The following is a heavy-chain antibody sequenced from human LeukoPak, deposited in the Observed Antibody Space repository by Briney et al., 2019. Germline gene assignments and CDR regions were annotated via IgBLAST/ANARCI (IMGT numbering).Heavy chain of an antibody. CDR2: ISYDGSNK. CDR1: GFTFSSYA. V-gene: IGHV3-30-3*01. Sequence: PGRSLRLSCAASGFTFSSYAMHWVRQAPGKGLEWVAVISYDGSNKYYADSVKGRFTISRDNSKNTLYLQMNSLRAEDTAVYYCAKDQGSGRPSSLWSYYFYGMDVWGKGTTVTVSS. J-gene: IGHJ6*04. CDR3: AKDQGSGRPSSLWSYYFYGMDV. D-gene: IGHD3-10*01.